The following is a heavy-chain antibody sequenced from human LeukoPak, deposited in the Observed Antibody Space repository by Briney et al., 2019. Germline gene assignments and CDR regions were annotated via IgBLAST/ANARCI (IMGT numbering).Heavy chain of an antibody. Sequence: ASVKVSCKASGYTFTGYYMHWVRQAPGQRLEWMGRINPNTGNTNYAHNFQGRVTITRDTSISTAYMELSRLRSDDTAVYYCARALPYCSLGSCYSLGGYYFDSWRQRTLVTVSS. CDR3: ARALPYCSLGSCYSLGGYYFDS. D-gene: IGHD2-15*01. V-gene: IGHV1-2*06. CDR1: GYTFTGYY. J-gene: IGHJ4*02. CDR2: INPNTGNT.